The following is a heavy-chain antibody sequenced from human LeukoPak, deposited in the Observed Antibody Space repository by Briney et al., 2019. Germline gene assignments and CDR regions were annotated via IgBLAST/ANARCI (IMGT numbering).Heavy chain of an antibody. J-gene: IGHJ4*02. Sequence: PGVSLRLSCAASGLTFSRHAMSWVRQAPGKGLEWVSSISGSGGSTYYADSVKGRFTISRDNAKNTLYLQMNSLRAEDTAVYYCAKDYGDLKEDFWGQGTLVTVSS. V-gene: IGHV3-23*01. CDR2: ISGSGGST. CDR3: AKDYGDLKEDF. D-gene: IGHD4-17*01. CDR1: GLTFSRHA.